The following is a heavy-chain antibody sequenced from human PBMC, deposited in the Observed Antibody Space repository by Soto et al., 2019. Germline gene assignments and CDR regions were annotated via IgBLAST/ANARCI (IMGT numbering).Heavy chain of an antibody. CDR2: ISSSSSYI. J-gene: IGHJ6*02. V-gene: IGHV3-21*01. Sequence: RGSLSLSCAASGFNFISYSMNWVRQAPGKGLEWVSSISSSSSYIYYADSVKGRFTISRDNAKNSLYLQMNSLRAEDTAVYYCARDSTDYDTRRFHYYYGMDVWGQGTTVNV. CDR3: ARDSTDYDTRRFHYYYGMDV. D-gene: IGHD3-9*01. CDR1: GFNFISYS.